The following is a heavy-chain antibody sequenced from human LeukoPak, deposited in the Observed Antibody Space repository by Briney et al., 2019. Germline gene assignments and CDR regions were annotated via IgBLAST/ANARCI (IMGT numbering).Heavy chain of an antibody. J-gene: IGHJ4*02. CDR2: ISDSGGTT. CDR1: GFTFSSLA. Sequence: PGGSLRLSCAGSGFTFSSLAMGWVRQAPGKGLECVLVISDSGGTTYYAHSVKGRFTISRDNSRNTLYLQMNSLRVEDTAVYYCAKDARRSSGWYFFDHWGQGTLVTVSS. CDR3: AKDARRSSGWYFFDH. V-gene: IGHV3-23*01. D-gene: IGHD6-19*01.